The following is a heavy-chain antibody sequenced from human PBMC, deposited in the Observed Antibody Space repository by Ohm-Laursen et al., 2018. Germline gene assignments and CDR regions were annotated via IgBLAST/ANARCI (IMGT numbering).Heavy chain of an antibody. Sequence: SLRLSCAASGFTFSSYEMNWVRQAPGRGLEWISYISNFGRTIYYADSVKGRFTISRDNAKNSLYLQMNSLRAEDTAVYYCAREPGLLLRNYYYYGMDVWGQGTTVTVSS. J-gene: IGHJ6*02. CDR1: GFTFSSYE. V-gene: IGHV3-48*03. CDR3: AREPGLLLRNYYYYGMDV. CDR2: ISNFGRTI. D-gene: IGHD2-15*01.